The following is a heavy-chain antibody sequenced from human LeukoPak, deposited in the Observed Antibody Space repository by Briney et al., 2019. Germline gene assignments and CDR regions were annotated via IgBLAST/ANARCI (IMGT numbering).Heavy chain of an antibody. CDR2: ISFDGTNK. D-gene: IGHD3/OR15-3a*01. CDR3: ARDLNLGTSDSY. Sequence: PGGSLRLSCAGSGFTFRNYGMHWVRQAPGKGLEWVAMISFDGTNKHYADSVKGRFTISRDNSKDTLSLEMNNLRPEDTAVYYCARDLNLGTSDSYWGQGTLVTVSS. CDR1: GFTFRNYG. J-gene: IGHJ4*02. V-gene: IGHV3-30*03.